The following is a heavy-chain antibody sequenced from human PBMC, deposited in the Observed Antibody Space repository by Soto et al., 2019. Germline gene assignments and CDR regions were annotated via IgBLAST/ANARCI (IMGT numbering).Heavy chain of an antibody. D-gene: IGHD3-16*01. V-gene: IGHV1-18*01. J-gene: IGHJ4*02. CDR3: ARGGSPLDC. CDR1: GYTFTNFG. Sequence: QVQLVQSGAEVKKPGASVKVSCKTSGYTFTNFGLSWVRQAPGQGLEWMGWIRAYTGNTNYAQSFQGRVTMTTDTSTSTAYMELGSLRSDDTGVYYCARGGSPLDCWGQGTLVTVSS. CDR2: IRAYTGNT.